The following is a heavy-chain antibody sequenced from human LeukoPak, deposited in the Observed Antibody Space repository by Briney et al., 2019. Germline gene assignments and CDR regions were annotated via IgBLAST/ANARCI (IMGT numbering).Heavy chain of an antibody. D-gene: IGHD6-13*01. CDR3: ARRRQDSSSWLLFGTYYYYGMDV. Sequence: ASVKVSCKASGYTFTSYAMNWVRQAPGQGLEWMGWINTNTGNPTYAQGFTGRFVFSLDTSVSTAYLQISSLKAEDTAVYYCARRRQDSSSWLLFGTYYYYGMDVWGQGTTVTVSS. J-gene: IGHJ6*02. CDR1: GYTFTSYA. CDR2: INTNTGNP. V-gene: IGHV7-4-1*02.